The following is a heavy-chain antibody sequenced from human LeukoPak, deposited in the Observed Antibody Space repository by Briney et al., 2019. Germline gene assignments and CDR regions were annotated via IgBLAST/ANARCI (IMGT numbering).Heavy chain of an antibody. V-gene: IGHV1-69-2*01. J-gene: IGHJ4*02. Sequence: ASVKDSCMASGYTFTDYYIHWVPQAPGKGLEWMGRVYPEDGETIYAERFQGRVTINADTSTDTAYMELSSLRSEDTAVYYCARDRGGDSSSGYYYFDYWGQGTLVTVSS. CDR1: GYTFTDYY. D-gene: IGHD6-13*01. CDR3: ARDRGGDSSSGYYYFDY. CDR2: VYPEDGET.